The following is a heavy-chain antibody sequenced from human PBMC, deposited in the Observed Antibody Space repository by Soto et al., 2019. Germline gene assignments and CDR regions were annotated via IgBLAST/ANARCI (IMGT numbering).Heavy chain of an antibody. CDR3: ARGDIVVVPAVHNWFDP. CDR1: GYTFTSYA. V-gene: IGHV1-3*01. J-gene: IGHJ5*02. D-gene: IGHD2-2*01. CDR2: INAGNGNT. Sequence: GXSVKVSCKASGYTFTSYAMHWVRQAPGQRLEWMGWINAGNGNTKYSQKFQGRVTITRDTSASTAYMELSSLRSEDTAVYYCARGDIVVVPAVHNWFDPWGQGTLVTVSS.